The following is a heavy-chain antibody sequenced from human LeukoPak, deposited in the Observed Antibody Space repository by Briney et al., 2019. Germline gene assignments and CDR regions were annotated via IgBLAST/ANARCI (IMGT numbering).Heavy chain of an antibody. CDR2: IYYSGST. D-gene: IGHD3-9*01. V-gene: IGHV4-59*01. CDR1: GGSISSYY. CDR3: ARAPPDILTGYYKTGHYYGMDV. J-gene: IGHJ6*02. Sequence: PSETLSLTCTVSGGSISSYYWSWIRQPPGKGLEWIGYIYYSGSTNYNPSLKSRVTISVDTSKNQFSLKLSSVTAADTAVYYCARAPPDILTGYYKTGHYYGMDVWGQGTTVTVSS.